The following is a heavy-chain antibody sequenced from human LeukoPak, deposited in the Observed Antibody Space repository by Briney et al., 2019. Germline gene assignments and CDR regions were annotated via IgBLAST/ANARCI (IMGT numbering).Heavy chain of an antibody. D-gene: IGHD6-13*01. CDR3: ARASRLGSAVGWGYYFDY. CDR2: MNPNSGNT. V-gene: IGHV1-8*03. Sequence: GASVKVSCKASGYTFTSYDINWVRQAHGQGLEWMGLMNPNSGNTGYAQKFQGRVTITRNTSISTAYMELSGLRSEDTAVYYCARASRLGSAVGWGYYFDYWGQGTLVTVSS. J-gene: IGHJ4*02. CDR1: GYTFTSYD.